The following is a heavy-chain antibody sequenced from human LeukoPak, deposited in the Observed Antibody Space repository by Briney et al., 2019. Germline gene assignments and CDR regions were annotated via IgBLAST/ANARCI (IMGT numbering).Heavy chain of an antibody. J-gene: IGHJ3*02. Sequence: SGPTLVNPTQTLTLTCTFSGFSLSTSGVGVGWIRQPPGKALEWLALIYWDDDKRYSPSLKSRLTITKDTSKNQVVLTMTNMDPVDTATYYCARTGALGYDSSGYYLPPNDAFDIWGQGTMVTVSS. CDR1: GFSLSTSGVG. V-gene: IGHV2-5*02. D-gene: IGHD3-22*01. CDR3: ARTGALGYDSSGYYLPPNDAFDI. CDR2: IYWDDDK.